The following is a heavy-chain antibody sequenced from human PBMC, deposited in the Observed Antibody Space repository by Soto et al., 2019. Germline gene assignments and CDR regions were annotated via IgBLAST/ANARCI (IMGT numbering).Heavy chain of an antibody. J-gene: IGHJ4*02. CDR1: GDSITDYE. V-gene: IGHV4-59*08. CDR3: ARRWGRTFDY. Sequence: SETLSLTCAVSGDSITDYEWGWIRQPPGRGLEWIGYVSETARTNNLNPSLKPRVTMSRDTSESQVSLKLSSVTAADTAVYYCARRWGRTFDYWGQGTLVTVSS. D-gene: IGHD7-27*01. CDR2: VSETART.